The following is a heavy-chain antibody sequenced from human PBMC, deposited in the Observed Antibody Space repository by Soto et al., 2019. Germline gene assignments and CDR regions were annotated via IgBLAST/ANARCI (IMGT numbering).Heavy chain of an antibody. CDR1: GFPFTGYA. J-gene: IGHJ4*01. CDR2: ISGHGDAT. D-gene: IGHD3-10*01. V-gene: IGHV3-23*01. Sequence: PGGSLRLSCAASGFPFTGYAMSWVRQAPGKGLEWVSAISGHGDATFYADSVKGRFTISRDNSKNTLYLHMNSLRAEDTALYYCANSRVSMVRGLIIIPNDWGQGTLVTVSS. CDR3: ANSRVSMVRGLIIIPND.